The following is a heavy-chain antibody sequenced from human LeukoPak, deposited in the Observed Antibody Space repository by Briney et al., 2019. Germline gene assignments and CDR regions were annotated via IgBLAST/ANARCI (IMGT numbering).Heavy chain of an antibody. CDR3: ARNAPGYCSGGSCYSGYYFDY. D-gene: IGHD2-15*01. V-gene: IGHV1-69*02. Sequence: VASVTVSCKASGGTFSSYTISWLRQAPGQGLEWMGRIIPILGIANYAQKFQGRVTITADKSTSTAYMELSSLRSEDTAVYYCARNAPGYCSGGSCYSGYYFDYWGQGTLVTVSS. CDR2: IIPILGIA. J-gene: IGHJ4*02. CDR1: GGTFSSYT.